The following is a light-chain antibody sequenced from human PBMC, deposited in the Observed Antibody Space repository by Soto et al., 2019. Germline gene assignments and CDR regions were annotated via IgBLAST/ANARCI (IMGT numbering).Light chain of an antibody. J-gene: IGKJ1*01. CDR2: EAS. V-gene: IGKV1-5*03. CDR3: QQYNGYWT. CDR1: QSISDS. Sequence: DIQMTQSPSTLSASVGDRVTITCRASQSISDSLAWYQQKPGKAPKLLIYEASTLKSGVPSRFSGSRSGTEYTLTIGSLQPDDFAIYYCQQYNGYWTFGQGTKVEIK.